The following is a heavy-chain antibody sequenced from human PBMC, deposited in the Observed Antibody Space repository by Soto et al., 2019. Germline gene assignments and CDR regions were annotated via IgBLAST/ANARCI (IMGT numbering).Heavy chain of an antibody. D-gene: IGHD3-22*01. Sequence: GASVKVSCKASGYTFTSYGVTWVRQAPGQGLEWMGWISAYNGNIYPAQKFQDRVSMTTDTSTSTAHMELRSLRSDDTAVYFCARVEDYFDSSGYAHWGQGTPVTVSS. CDR1: GYTFTSYG. CDR2: ISAYNGNI. V-gene: IGHV1-18*01. CDR3: ARVEDYFDSSGYAH. J-gene: IGHJ4*02.